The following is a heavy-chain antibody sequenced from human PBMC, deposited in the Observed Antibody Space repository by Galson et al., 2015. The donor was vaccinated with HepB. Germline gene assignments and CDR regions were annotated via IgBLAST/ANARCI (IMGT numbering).Heavy chain of an antibody. D-gene: IGHD6-13*01. J-gene: IGHJ4*02. Sequence: SLRLSCAASGFTVSSDCMSWVRQAPGTGLEWVSVIYSGGDTHYADSVKARFTISRDNSTNTLYLQMNSLRAEDTAVYYCARSLASPGDYWGQETLVTVSS. V-gene: IGHV3-66*01. CDR2: IYSGGDT. CDR3: ARSLASPGDY. CDR1: GFTVSSDC.